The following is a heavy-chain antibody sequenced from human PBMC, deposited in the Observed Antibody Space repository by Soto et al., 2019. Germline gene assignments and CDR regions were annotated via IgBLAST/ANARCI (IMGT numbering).Heavy chain of an antibody. CDR2: MNAKSGDT. J-gene: IGHJ6*02. D-gene: IGHD3-16*01. CDR1: GYTFSDFD. V-gene: IGHV1-8*01. Sequence: HAHLEQSGAEVKRPGASVKVSCKASGYTFSDFDINWLRQASGQGPEWMGWMNAKSGDTFFAQRLQGKVNMTWDTSLSTAYMEVGSLTSDDTAMYYCARGNPFNYAGFDVWGQGTTVAVSS. CDR3: ARGNPFNYAGFDV.